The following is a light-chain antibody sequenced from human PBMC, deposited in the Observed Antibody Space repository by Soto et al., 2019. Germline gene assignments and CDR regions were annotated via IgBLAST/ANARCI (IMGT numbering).Light chain of an antibody. CDR1: QSVSSN. CDR2: GAS. V-gene: IGKV3-15*01. CDR3: HQYNRWFRWT. Sequence: EIVMTQSPATLSVSPGERATLSCRASQSVSSNLAWYQQKPGQAPRLLIYGASNRATGIPARFSGSGSGTEFTLTISSLQSEDFAVYYCHQYNRWFRWTFGQGTKVEI. J-gene: IGKJ1*01.